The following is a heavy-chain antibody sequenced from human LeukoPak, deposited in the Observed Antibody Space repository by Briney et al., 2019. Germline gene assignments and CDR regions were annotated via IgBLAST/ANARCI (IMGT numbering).Heavy chain of an antibody. Sequence: PGGSLRLSCAASGFTFSSYAMSWVRQAPGKGLEWVSAISGSGGSTYYADPVKGRFTISRDNSKNTLYLQMNSLRAEDTAVYYCAKVRSGGYARLAYWGQGTLVTVSS. J-gene: IGHJ4*02. CDR3: AKVRSGGYARLAY. CDR2: ISGSGGST. V-gene: IGHV3-23*01. D-gene: IGHD5-12*01. CDR1: GFTFSSYA.